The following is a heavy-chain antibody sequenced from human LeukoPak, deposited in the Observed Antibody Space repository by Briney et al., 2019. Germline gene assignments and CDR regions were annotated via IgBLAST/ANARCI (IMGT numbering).Heavy chain of an antibody. D-gene: IGHD6-13*01. CDR1: GLTVNSNY. Sequence: GGSLRLSCAASGLTVNSNYMSWVRQAPGKGLEWVSIIYSDTTAYYADSVKGRFTISRDNSKNTLYLQMNSLRVEDTAVYYCARGIDCSWYPNDWFDPWGQGTLVTVSS. V-gene: IGHV3-53*01. CDR2: IYSDTTA. J-gene: IGHJ5*02. CDR3: ARGIDCSWYPNDWFDP.